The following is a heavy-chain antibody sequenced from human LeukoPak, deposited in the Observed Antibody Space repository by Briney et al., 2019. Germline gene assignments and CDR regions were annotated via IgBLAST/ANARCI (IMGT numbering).Heavy chain of an antibody. Sequence: SETLSLTCTVSGGSISSSSYYWRWIRQPPGKGLEWIGSIYYSGSTYYNPSLKSRVTISVDTSKNQFSLKLSSVAAADTAVYYCASGYPGIAAAGTGYWGQGTLVTVSS. CDR1: GGSISSSSYY. J-gene: IGHJ4*02. CDR2: IYYSGST. CDR3: ASGYPGIAAAGTGY. D-gene: IGHD6-13*01. V-gene: IGHV4-39*01.